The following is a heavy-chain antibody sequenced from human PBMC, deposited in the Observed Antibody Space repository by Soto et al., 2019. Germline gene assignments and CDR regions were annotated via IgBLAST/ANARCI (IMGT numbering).Heavy chain of an antibody. CDR3: ARSIAAATNWFDP. D-gene: IGHD6-13*01. Sequence: SETLSLTCTVSGGSISSSSYYWGWILQPPGKGLEWIGSIYYSGSTYYNPSLKSRVTISVDTSKNQFSLKLSSVTAADTAVYYCARSIAAATNWFDPWGQGTLVTVSS. CDR2: IYYSGST. CDR1: GGSISSSSYY. J-gene: IGHJ5*02. V-gene: IGHV4-39*01.